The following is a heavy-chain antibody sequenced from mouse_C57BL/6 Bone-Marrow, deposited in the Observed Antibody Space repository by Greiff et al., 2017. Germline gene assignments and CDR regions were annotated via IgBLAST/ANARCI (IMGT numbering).Heavy chain of an antibody. D-gene: IGHD1-1*01. Sequence: EVNLVESGGGLVKPGGSLKLSCAASGFTFSDYGMHWVRQAPEKGLEWVAYISSGSSTIYYADTVKGRFTISRDNAKNTLFLQMTSLRSEDTAMYYCARGSFYYGSSWFAYWGQGTLVTVSA. CDR2: ISSGSSTI. V-gene: IGHV5-17*01. J-gene: IGHJ3*01. CDR1: GFTFSDYG. CDR3: ARGSFYYGSSWFAY.